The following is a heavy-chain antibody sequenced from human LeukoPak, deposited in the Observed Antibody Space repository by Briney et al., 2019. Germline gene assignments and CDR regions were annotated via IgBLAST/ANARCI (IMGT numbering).Heavy chain of an antibody. CDR1: GGSISSSGYY. D-gene: IGHD2-2*01. Sequence: PSETLSLTCTVSGGSISSSGYYWGWLRQPPGTGLEWIGNIYYSGSTYYNPSLKSRVTISVDTSKNHFSLKLNSVTAADTALYYCARLGYCSSASCGPLDYWGQGTLVTVSS. CDR3: ARLGYCSSASCGPLDY. CDR2: IYYSGST. V-gene: IGHV4-39*02. J-gene: IGHJ4*02.